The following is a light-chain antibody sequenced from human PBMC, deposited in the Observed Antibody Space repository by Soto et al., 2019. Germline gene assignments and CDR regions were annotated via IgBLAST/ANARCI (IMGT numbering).Light chain of an antibody. CDR1: SPNIGTGYD. CDR2: GNN. V-gene: IGLV1-40*01. Sequence: QSALTQPPSVSGAPGQRVTISCTGSSPNIGTGYDVHWYQQLPGTAPKLLIYGNNNRPSGVPDRFSGSKSGTSASLAITGLQAEDEADYYCQPYDSSLSAWVFGGGTKLTVL. J-gene: IGLJ3*02. CDR3: QPYDSSLSAWV.